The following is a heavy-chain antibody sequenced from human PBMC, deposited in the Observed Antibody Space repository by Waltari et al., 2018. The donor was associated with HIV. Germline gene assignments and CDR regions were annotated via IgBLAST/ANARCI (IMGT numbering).Heavy chain of an antibody. J-gene: IGHJ4*02. CDR2: INPSGGST. Sequence: QVQLVQSGAEVKKPGASVKVSCKASGYTFTSYYMHWVRQAPGQGLEWMGIINPSGGSTSYAQKFQGRVTMTRDTSTSTVYMELSSLRSEDTAVYYCARDHGYYGSGSYSHPPDYWGQGTLVTVSS. CDR3: ARDHGYYGSGSYSHPPDY. CDR1: GYTFTSYY. D-gene: IGHD3-10*01. V-gene: IGHV1-46*01.